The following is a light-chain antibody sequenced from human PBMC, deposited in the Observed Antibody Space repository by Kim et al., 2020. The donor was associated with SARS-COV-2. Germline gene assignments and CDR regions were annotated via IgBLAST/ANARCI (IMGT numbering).Light chain of an antibody. CDR2: DVH. J-gene: IGLJ1*01. CDR1: RLDVGGYNY. V-gene: IGLV2-14*03. Sequence: GQAITFSCTGTRLDVGGYNYVSWYQQHPGKAPKLMIYDVHNRPTGVSDRFSGSKSGNTASLTISGLQAEDEADYYCSSWASTTSYVFGTGTKVTVL. CDR3: SSWASTTSYV.